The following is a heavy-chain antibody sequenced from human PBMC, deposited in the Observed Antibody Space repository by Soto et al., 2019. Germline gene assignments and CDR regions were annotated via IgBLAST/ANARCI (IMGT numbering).Heavy chain of an antibody. CDR3: ARDSSSSRYYYYGMDV. Sequence: PGGSLRLSCAASGFTFSSYSMNWVRQAPGKGLEWVSSISSSSSYIYYADSVKGRFTISRDNAKNSLYLQMNSLRAEDTAVYYCARDSSSSRYYYYGMDVWGQGTTVTVSS. D-gene: IGHD6-6*01. CDR2: ISSSSSYI. CDR1: GFTFSSYS. J-gene: IGHJ6*02. V-gene: IGHV3-21*01.